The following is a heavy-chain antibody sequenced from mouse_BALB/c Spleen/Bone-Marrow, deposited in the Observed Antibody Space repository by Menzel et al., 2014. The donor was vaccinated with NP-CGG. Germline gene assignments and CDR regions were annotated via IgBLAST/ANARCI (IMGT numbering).Heavy chain of an antibody. CDR1: GYAFTSYN. D-gene: IGHD2-3*01. Sequence: EVQLRQYGPELVKPGASVKGSCKASGYAFTSYNMYWVKQRHGKNLEWIGYIDPYNGGSSYNQKFKDKATLTADKSASTAYMQPSSLTTEDSEVYYCAREGVYAPFVYWGQGTLVTVSA. V-gene: IGHV1S135*01. CDR2: IDPYNGGS. J-gene: IGHJ3*01. CDR3: AREGVYAPFVY.